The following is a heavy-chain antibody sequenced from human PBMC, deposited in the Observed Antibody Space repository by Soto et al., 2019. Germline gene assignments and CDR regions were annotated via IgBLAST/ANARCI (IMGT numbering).Heavy chain of an antibody. D-gene: IGHD6-13*01. J-gene: IGHJ6*02. CDR3: ARDTSSQLVLFTLQYYYGMDV. V-gene: IGHV1-2*02. CDR1: GYTFTGYY. CDR2: INPNSGGT. Sequence: AAVKVSCKASGYTFTGYYTHWVRQAPGQGLEWMGWINPNSGGTNYAQKFQGRVTMTRDTSISTAYMELSRLRSDDTAVYYCARDTSSQLVLFTLQYYYGMDVWGQGTTVTVSS.